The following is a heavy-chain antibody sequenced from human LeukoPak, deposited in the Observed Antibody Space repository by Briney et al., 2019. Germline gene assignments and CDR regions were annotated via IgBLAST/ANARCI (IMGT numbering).Heavy chain of an antibody. CDR3: ARENGDYARGFDY. J-gene: IGHJ4*02. D-gene: IGHD4-17*01. Sequence: PGGSLRLACAASGLTFSSYSMNWVRQAPEKGLEWVSSISSSSSYIYYADSVKGRFTISRDNAKNSLYLQMNSLRAEDTAVYYCARENGDYARGFDYWGQGTLVTVSS. V-gene: IGHV3-21*01. CDR2: ISSSSSYI. CDR1: GLTFSSYS.